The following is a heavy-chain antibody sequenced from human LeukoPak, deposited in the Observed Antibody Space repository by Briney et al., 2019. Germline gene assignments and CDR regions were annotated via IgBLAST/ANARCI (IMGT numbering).Heavy chain of an antibody. J-gene: IGHJ5*02. CDR1: GYSFTSYW. CDR2: IYPGDSDT. V-gene: IGHV5-51*01. Sequence: GESLKTSCKGSGYSFTSYWIGWVRQMPGKGLEWMGIIYPGDSDTRYSPSFQGQVTISADKSISTAYLQWSSLKASDTAMYYCARCTEDEWLLSNWFDPWGQGTLVTVSS. D-gene: IGHD3-3*01. CDR3: ARCTEDEWLLSNWFDP.